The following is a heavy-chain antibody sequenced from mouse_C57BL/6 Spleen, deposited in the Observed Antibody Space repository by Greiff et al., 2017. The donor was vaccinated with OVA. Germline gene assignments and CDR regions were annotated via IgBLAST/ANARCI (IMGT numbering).Heavy chain of an antibody. V-gene: IGHV5-9-1*02. CDR1: GFTFSSYA. D-gene: IGHD1-1*01. Sequence: VESGEGLVKPGGSLKLSCAASGFTFSSYAMSWVRQTPEKRLEWVAYISSGGDYIYYADTVKGRFTISRDNARNTLYLQMSSLKSEDTAMYYCTRDRDYGSSYDAMDYWGQGTSVTVSS. J-gene: IGHJ4*01. CDR3: TRDRDYGSSYDAMDY. CDR2: ISSGGDYI.